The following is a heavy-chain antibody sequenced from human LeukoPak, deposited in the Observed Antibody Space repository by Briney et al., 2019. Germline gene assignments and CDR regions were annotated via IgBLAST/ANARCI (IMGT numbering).Heavy chain of an antibody. Sequence: ASVKVSCKASGYTFTGYYMHWVRQAPGQGLEWMGWINPNSGGTNYAQKFQGRVTMTRDTSITTAYMELSRLRSDDTAVYYCARWDCSSTSCYLDYWGQGTLVTVSS. CDR2: INPNSGGT. CDR3: ARWDCSSTSCYLDY. J-gene: IGHJ4*02. V-gene: IGHV1-2*02. D-gene: IGHD2-2*01. CDR1: GYTFTGYY.